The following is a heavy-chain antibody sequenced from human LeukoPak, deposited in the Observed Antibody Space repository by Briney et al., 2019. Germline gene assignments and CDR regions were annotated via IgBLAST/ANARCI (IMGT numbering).Heavy chain of an antibody. J-gene: IGHJ4*02. CDR3: ARDSGYSGYDWAFDY. Sequence: GGSLRLSCAASGFTVSSNYMSWVRQAPGKGLEWVSVIYSGGSTYYADSVKGRFTISRDNSKNTLYLQMNSLRAEDTAVYYCARDSGYSGYDWAFDYWGQGTLVTVSS. CDR1: GFTVSSNY. D-gene: IGHD5-12*01. CDR2: IYSGGST. V-gene: IGHV3-66*01.